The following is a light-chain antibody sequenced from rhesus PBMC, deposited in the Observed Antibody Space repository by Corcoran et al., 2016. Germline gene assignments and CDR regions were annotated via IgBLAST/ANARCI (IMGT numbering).Light chain of an antibody. J-gene: IGKJ3*01. CDR3: LQYSSSPFT. Sequence: DIQMTQSPSSLSASVGDTVTITCRASQSISSWLAWYSQKPRKAPKLLIYKASSLQSGVPSRFSGSGSGTDFTLTISSLQPEDFATYYCLQYSSSPFTFGPGTKLDSK. V-gene: IGKV1-22*01. CDR2: KAS. CDR1: QSISSW.